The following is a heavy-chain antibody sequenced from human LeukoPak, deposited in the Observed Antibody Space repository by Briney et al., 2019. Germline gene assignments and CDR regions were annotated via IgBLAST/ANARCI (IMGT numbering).Heavy chain of an antibody. CDR1: GYTFTSYD. CDR3: ARHDCGGDCYPSTYYYYYMDV. V-gene: IGHV1-8*03. J-gene: IGHJ6*03. Sequence: ASVKVSCKASGYTFTSYDINWVRQATGQGLEWMGWMNPNSGNTGYAQKFQGRVTITRNTSISTAYMELSSLRSEDTAVYYCARHDCGGDCYPSTYYYYYMDVWGKGTTVTVSS. D-gene: IGHD2-21*01. CDR2: MNPNSGNT.